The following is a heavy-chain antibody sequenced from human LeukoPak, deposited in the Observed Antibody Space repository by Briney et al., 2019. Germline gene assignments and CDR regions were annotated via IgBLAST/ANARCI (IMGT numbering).Heavy chain of an antibody. CDR2: INHSGSI. V-gene: IGHV4-39*07. CDR1: GGSIRSSSYN. J-gene: IGHJ6*03. Sequence: SETLSLTCTASGGSIRSSSYNWGWIRQPPGKGLEWIGEINHSGSINYNPSLKSRVTISVDTSKNQFSLKLSSVTAADTGVYYCARGPSDSGSSLYYHYYYMDVWGKGTTVTVSS. CDR3: ARGPSDSGSSLYYHYYYMDV. D-gene: IGHD6-13*01.